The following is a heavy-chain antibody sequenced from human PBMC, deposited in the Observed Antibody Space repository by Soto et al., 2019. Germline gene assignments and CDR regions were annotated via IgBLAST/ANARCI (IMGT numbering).Heavy chain of an antibody. CDR3: AKQQGPGTPYYYAMDV. CDR1: GFTFSSYA. Sequence: EVQLLESGGGLVQPGGSLRLSCAASGFTFSSYAMSWVRQAPGTGLEWVSVIRSSGDRTYYADSVKGRFTISRDNSKNTLYMQMNSPRAEDTAVYYCAKQQGPGTPYYYAMDVWGQGTTVTVSS. J-gene: IGHJ6*02. D-gene: IGHD1-1*01. CDR2: IRSSGDRT. V-gene: IGHV3-23*01.